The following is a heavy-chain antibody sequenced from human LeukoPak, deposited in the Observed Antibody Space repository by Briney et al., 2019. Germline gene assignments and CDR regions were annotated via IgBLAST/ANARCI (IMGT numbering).Heavy chain of an antibody. CDR3: AKDGVLALDY. V-gene: IGHV3-30*18. CDR1: GFTFSSYG. J-gene: IGHJ4*02. Sequence: GGSLTLFCAASGFTFSSYGMHWVRQAPGKGLEWVAVISYDGSNKYYADSVKGRFTISRDNSKNTLYLQMNSLRAEDTAVYYCAKDGVLALDYWGQGTLVTVSS. CDR2: ISYDGSNK. D-gene: IGHD2-15*01.